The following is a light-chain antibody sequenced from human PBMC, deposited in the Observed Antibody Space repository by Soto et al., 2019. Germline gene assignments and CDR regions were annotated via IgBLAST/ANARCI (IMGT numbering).Light chain of an antibody. CDR1: NPNIGSNT. V-gene: IGLV1-44*01. CDR3: AAWDDSLNGRV. CDR2: YDN. J-gene: IGLJ1*01. Sequence: QSVLTQPPSASVTPGQSVTICCSGSNPNIGSNTVNWYQQLPGTAPKLLIYYDNLRPSGVPDRISGSKSGASASLAISGLQSDDEADYYCAAWDDSLNGRVFGTGTKVTV.